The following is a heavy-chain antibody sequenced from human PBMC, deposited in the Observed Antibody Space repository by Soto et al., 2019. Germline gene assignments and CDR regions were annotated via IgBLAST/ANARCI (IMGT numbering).Heavy chain of an antibody. V-gene: IGHV3-13*01. CDR3: ARGPSLYGMDV. CDR2: IGTAGDT. J-gene: IGHJ6*02. CDR1: GFTFSSYD. Sequence: ESGGGLVQPGGSLRLSCAASGFTFSSYDMHWVRQATGKGLEWVSAIGTAGDTYYPGSVKGRFTISRENAKNSLYLQMNSLRAGDTAVYYCARGPSLYGMDVWGQGTTVTVSS.